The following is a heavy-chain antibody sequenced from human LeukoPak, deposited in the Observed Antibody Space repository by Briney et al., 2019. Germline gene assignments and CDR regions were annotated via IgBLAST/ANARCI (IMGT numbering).Heavy chain of an antibody. Sequence: ASVKVSCKASGYTFTSYAMNWVRQAPGQGLEWMGWINTNTGNPTYAQGFTGRFVFSLDTSGSTAYLQISSLKAEDTAVYYCASHIAAAGYNWFDPWGQGTLVTVSS. D-gene: IGHD6-13*01. V-gene: IGHV7-4-1*02. CDR3: ASHIAAAGYNWFDP. CDR2: INTNTGNP. J-gene: IGHJ5*02. CDR1: GYTFTSYA.